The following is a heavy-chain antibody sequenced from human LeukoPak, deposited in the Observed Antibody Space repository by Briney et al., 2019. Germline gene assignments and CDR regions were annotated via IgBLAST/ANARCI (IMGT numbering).Heavy chain of an antibody. CDR2: ISQDGREQ. Sequence: PGGTLRLSCAASGFTFSDYWMSWVRQAPGQGLEWVAKISQDGREQRFVDSVKGRSTISRDNGKNLLFLQMDSLRAEDTAVYYCAGGALDYWGPGTLVSVSS. CDR3: AGGALDY. V-gene: IGHV3-7*04. J-gene: IGHJ4*02. CDR1: GFTFSDYW.